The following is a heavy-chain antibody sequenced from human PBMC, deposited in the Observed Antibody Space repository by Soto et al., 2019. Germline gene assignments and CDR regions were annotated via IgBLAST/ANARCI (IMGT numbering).Heavy chain of an antibody. CDR2: FDPEDGET. Sequence: ASVKVSCKVSGYTLTELSMHWVRQAPGKGLEWMGGFDPEDGETIYAQKFQGRVTMTEDTSTDTAYMELSSLRSEDTAVYYCATVPGDIVATILLFDYWGQGTLVTVSS. CDR1: GYTLTELS. J-gene: IGHJ4*02. CDR3: ATVPGDIVATILLFDY. D-gene: IGHD5-12*01. V-gene: IGHV1-24*01.